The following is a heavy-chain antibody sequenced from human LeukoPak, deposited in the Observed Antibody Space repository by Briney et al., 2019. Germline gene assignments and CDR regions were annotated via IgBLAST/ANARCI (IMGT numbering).Heavy chain of an antibody. J-gene: IGHJ4*02. D-gene: IGHD3-10*01. V-gene: IGHV1-69*04. CDR1: GGTFSSHA. Sequence: GSSVKVSCKASGGTFSSHAISWVRQAPGQGLEWMGRIIPILGIANYAQKFQGRVTITADKSTSTAYMELSSLRSEDTAVYYCARAGGFGEPYYFDYWGQGTLVTVSS. CDR2: IIPILGIA. CDR3: ARAGGFGEPYYFDY.